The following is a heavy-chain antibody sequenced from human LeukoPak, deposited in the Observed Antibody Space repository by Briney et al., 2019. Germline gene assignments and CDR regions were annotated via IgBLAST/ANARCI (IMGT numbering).Heavy chain of an antibody. CDR1: GGTFSSYA. Sequence: ASVKVSCKASGGTFSSYAISWVRQAPGQGLEWMGRIIPIFGTANYAQKFQGRVTITTDESTSIAYMELSSLRSEDTAVYYCARDSGSSWYRYGGYYFDYWRQGTLVTVSS. D-gene: IGHD6-13*01. CDR2: IIPIFGTA. V-gene: IGHV1-69*05. CDR3: ARDSGSSWYRYGGYYFDY. J-gene: IGHJ4*02.